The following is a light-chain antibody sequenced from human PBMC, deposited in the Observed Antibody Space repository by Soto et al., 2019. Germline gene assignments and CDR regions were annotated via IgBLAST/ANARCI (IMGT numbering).Light chain of an antibody. CDR3: HQTYANHWT. CDR1: QSISTY. Sequence: EIQMTQSPSSLSASVGDRVSITCRASQSISTYLNWYQQKPGMAPKVLIYDASRLQSGVPSRFSGSGSGTDFTLTISSLQPEDFATYYCHQTYANHWTFGHGTKVEIK. J-gene: IGKJ1*01. V-gene: IGKV1-39*01. CDR2: DAS.